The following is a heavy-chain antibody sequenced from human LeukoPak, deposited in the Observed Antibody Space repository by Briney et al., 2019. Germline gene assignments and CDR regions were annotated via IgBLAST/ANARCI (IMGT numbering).Heavy chain of an antibody. CDR2: IRHDGNNK. J-gene: IGHJ4*02. D-gene: IGHD1-14*01. CDR1: GFTFSSYG. CDR3: AKDQPGDTSFDY. V-gene: IGHV3-30*02. Sequence: GGSLRLSCAASGFTFSSYGMHWVRQAPGKGLEWVAFIRHDGNNKYYVGSVKGRFTLSRDNSKNTLDLQMDSLRVEDTAVYYCAKDQPGDTSFDYWSQGTLVTVSS.